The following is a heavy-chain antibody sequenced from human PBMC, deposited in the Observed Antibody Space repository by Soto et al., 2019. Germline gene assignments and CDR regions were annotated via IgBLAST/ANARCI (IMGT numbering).Heavy chain of an antibody. CDR3: ARESHETEFDY. J-gene: IGHJ4*02. CDR1: GYTFTSYY. V-gene: IGHV1-46*01. CDR2: INPSGGSS. Sequence: ASVKVSCKASGYTFTSYYMHWVRQAPGQGLEWMGIINPSGGSSSYAQKFQGRVTMTRDTSTSTVYMELSSLRSEDTAVYYCARESHETEFDYWGQGTLVTVSS.